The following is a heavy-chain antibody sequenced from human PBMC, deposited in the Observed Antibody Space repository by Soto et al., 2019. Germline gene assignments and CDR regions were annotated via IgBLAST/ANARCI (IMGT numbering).Heavy chain of an antibody. V-gene: IGHV3-30*18. Sequence: GGSLRLSCAASGFTFSSYDMHWVRQSPGKGLEWVAVISYDGSNKYYADSVKGRFTISRDNSRNTLYLQMNSLRAEDTAVYCCAKDLSLSSSFIWGQGTMVTVSS. CDR1: GFTFSSYD. D-gene: IGHD6-6*01. CDR2: ISYDGSNK. CDR3: AKDLSLSSSFI. J-gene: IGHJ3*02.